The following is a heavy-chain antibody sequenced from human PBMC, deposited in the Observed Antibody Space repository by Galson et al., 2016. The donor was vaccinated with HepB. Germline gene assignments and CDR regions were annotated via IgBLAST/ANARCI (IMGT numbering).Heavy chain of an antibody. J-gene: IGHJ3*01. D-gene: IGHD3-16*01. CDR3: AMDLRGRFDAFDV. Sequence: GLEWIGYIYYSGSTYYTPSLKRRVTISVDTSKNQFSLKLSSVTAADTAVYYCAMDLRGRFDAFDVWGQGTMVTVSS. V-gene: IGHV4-30-4*01. CDR2: IYYSGST.